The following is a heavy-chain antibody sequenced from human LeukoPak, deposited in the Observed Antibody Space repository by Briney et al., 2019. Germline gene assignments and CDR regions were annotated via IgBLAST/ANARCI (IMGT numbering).Heavy chain of an antibody. D-gene: IGHD4-23*01. V-gene: IGHV4-39*07. CDR3: ARPSVTDGDYGMDV. Sequence: SSETLSLTCTVSGGSISSSSYYWGWIRQPPGKGLEWIGSIYYSGSTYYNPSLKSRVTISVDTSKNQFSLKLSSVTAADTAVYYCARPSVTDGDYGMDVWGQGTTVTVSS. CDR1: GGSISSSSYY. CDR2: IYYSGST. J-gene: IGHJ6*02.